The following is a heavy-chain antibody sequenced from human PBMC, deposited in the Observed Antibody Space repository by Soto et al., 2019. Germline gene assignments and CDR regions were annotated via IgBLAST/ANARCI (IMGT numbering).Heavy chain of an antibody. Sequence: SETLSLTCAVSGYSISSGYYWGWIRQPPGKGLEWIGSIYHSGSTYYNPSLRSRVTISVDTSKNQFSLKLSSVTAADTAVYYCARDQLDPTYYYYGMHVCGQGTTVTV. V-gene: IGHV4-38-2*02. CDR2: IYHSGST. D-gene: IGHD1-1*01. CDR1: GYSISSGYY. CDR3: ARDQLDPTYYYYGMHV. J-gene: IGHJ6*02.